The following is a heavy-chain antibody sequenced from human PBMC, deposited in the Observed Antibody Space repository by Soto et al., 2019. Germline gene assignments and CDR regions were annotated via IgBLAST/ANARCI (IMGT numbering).Heavy chain of an antibody. V-gene: IGHV4-34*01. CDR2: INHSGST. CDR1: GGSFSGYY. Sequence: SETLSLTCAVYGGSFSGYYWSWIRQPPGKGLEWIGEINHSGSTNYNPPLKSRVTISVDTSKNQFSLKLSSVTAADTAVYYCARGNGIAARRSLDYWGQGTLVTVSS. CDR3: ARGNGIAARRSLDY. D-gene: IGHD6-6*01. J-gene: IGHJ4*02.